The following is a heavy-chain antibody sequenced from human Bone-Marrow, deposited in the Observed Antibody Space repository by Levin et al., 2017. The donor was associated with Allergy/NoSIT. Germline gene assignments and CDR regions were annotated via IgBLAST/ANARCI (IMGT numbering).Heavy chain of an antibody. Sequence: PGGSLRLSCAASGFTFSSYGMHWVRQAPGKGLEWVAVIWYDGSNKYYADSVKGRFTISRDNSKNTLYLQMNSLRAEDTAVYYCARDVAAEDYYFDYWGQGTLVTVSS. CDR2: IWYDGSNK. J-gene: IGHJ4*02. D-gene: IGHD3/OR15-3a*01. V-gene: IGHV3-33*01. CDR1: GFTFSSYG. CDR3: ARDVAAEDYYFDY.